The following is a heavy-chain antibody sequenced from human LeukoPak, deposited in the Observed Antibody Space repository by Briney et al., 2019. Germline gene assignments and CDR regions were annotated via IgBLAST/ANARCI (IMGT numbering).Heavy chain of an antibody. Sequence: SETLSLTCTVSGGSISSYYWSWIRQPAGKGLEWIGRIYTSGSTTYNPSLKTRVPISVDTSKNQFSLNLSSVTPAHTPVYSVARDPIAVADPNREYYCYYYGDVWGKGTTGSLS. CDR2: IYTSGST. CDR1: GGSISSYY. J-gene: IGHJ6*03. D-gene: IGHD6-19*01. CDR3: ARDPIAVADPNREYYCYYYGDV. V-gene: IGHV4-4*07.